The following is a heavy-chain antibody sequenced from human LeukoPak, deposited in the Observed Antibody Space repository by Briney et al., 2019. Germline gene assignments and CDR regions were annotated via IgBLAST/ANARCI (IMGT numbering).Heavy chain of an antibody. CDR1: GFTFNSYG. CDR3: AKRRAGTYYYYGMDV. D-gene: IGHD6-13*01. Sequence: GGSLRLSCAASGFTFNSYGMSWVRQAPGKGLEWVSGISGSGGSTYYADSVKGRFTISRDNSKNTLYLQMNSLRAEDTAVYYCAKRRAGTYYYYGMDVWGQGTTVTVSS. V-gene: IGHV3-23*01. J-gene: IGHJ6*02. CDR2: ISGSGGST.